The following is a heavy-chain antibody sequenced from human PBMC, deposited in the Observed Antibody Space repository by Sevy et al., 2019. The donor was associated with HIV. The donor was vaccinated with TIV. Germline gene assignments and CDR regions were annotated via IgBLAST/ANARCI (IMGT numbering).Heavy chain of an antibody. CDR2: IRRKAYGGTT. J-gene: IGHJ5*02. Sequence: GGSLRLSCTASGFTFGDYAMNWFRQAPGKGLEWVGSIRRKAYGGTTEYAASVKGRFTISRDDSKNIAYLQMNSLKIEDTAVYYCKTVTTGRWFDPWGQGTLVTVSS. D-gene: IGHD4-17*01. V-gene: IGHV3-49*03. CDR3: KTVTTGRWFDP. CDR1: GFTFGDYA.